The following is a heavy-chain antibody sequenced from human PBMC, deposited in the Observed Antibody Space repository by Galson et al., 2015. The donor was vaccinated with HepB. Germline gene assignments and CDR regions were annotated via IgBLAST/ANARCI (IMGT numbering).Heavy chain of an antibody. D-gene: IGHD2-15*01. J-gene: IGHJ3*02. CDR1: GDSVSNNHVA. CDR3: ARGAYSSFDI. Sequence: CAISGDSVSNNHVAWNWIRQSPSRGLEWLGRTYRGSNQYAASMRGRIAINSDTSTNQFSLQLSSVTPEDTGLYYCARGAYSSFDIWGQGTTVTVSS. V-gene: IGHV6-1*01. CDR2: TYRGSN.